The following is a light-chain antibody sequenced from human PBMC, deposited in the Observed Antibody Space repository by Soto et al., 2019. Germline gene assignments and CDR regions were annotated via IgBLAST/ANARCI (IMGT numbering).Light chain of an antibody. CDR2: GNS. CDR3: QSYDSSLRQV. Sequence: QLVLTQPPSVSGAPGQRVTISCTGSSSNIGAGYDVHWYQQLPGTAPKLLIYGNSNRPSGVPDRFSGSKSGTSASLAITGLQAEDEAEYYCQSYDSSLRQVFGGGTKLTVL. V-gene: IGLV1-40*01. CDR1: SSNIGAGYD. J-gene: IGLJ2*01.